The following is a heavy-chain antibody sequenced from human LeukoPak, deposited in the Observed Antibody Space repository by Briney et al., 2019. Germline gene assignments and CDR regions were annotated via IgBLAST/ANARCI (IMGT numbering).Heavy chain of an antibody. CDR1: GFIFYDYA. J-gene: IGHJ6*02. D-gene: IGHD6-13*01. CDR2: ISGSGGST. Sequence: PGGSLRLSCAASGFIFYDYAMSWVRQAPGKGLEWVSAISGSGGSTYYADSVKGRFTISRDNSKNTLYLQMNSLRAEDTAVYYCARWTAAAGLYYYYGMDVWGQGTTVTVSS. CDR3: ARWTAAAGLYYYYGMDV. V-gene: IGHV3-23*01.